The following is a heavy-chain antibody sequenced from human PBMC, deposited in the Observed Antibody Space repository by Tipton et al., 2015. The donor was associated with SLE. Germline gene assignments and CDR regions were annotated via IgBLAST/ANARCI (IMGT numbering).Heavy chain of an antibody. CDR1: GGSISSSSYY. CDR3: ARQVTNRWHVVWFDP. V-gene: IGHV4-39*01. D-gene: IGHD1-14*01. J-gene: IGHJ5*02. Sequence: TLSLTCTVSGGSISSSSYYWGWIRQPPGKGLEWIGSIFYSGSSYYHPSLKSRVTLYVDTSKNQFSLKLSSVTAADTAVYYCARQVTNRWHVVWFDPWGQGTLVTVSS. CDR2: IFYSGSS.